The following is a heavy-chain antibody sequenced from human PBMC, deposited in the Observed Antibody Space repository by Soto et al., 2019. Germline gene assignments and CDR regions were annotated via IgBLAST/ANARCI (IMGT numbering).Heavy chain of an antibody. D-gene: IGHD2-21*02. V-gene: IGHV1-18*01. Sequence: ASVKVSCKASGYTFTSYGISWVRQAPGQGLEWMGWISAYNGNTNYAQKLQGRVTMTTDTSTSTAYMELRSLRSDDTAVYYCARVPVLAYCGGDCYPHDNWFDPWGQGTLVTVSS. J-gene: IGHJ5*02. CDR1: GYTFTSYG. CDR3: ARVPVLAYCGGDCYPHDNWFDP. CDR2: ISAYNGNT.